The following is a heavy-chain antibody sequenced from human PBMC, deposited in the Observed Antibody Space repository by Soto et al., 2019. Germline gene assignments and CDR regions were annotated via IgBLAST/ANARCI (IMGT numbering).Heavy chain of an antibody. Sequence: SETLSLTCAVYGGSFSGYYWTWIRQPPGTGLEWIGEINHSGSTNYNPSLKSRVTISVDTSKNQFSLKLTSVTAADTAVYYCASGYSYGNFDYWGQGTLVTVSS. CDR3: ASGYSYGNFDY. CDR1: GGSFSGYY. J-gene: IGHJ4*02. CDR2: INHSGST. D-gene: IGHD5-18*01. V-gene: IGHV4-34*01.